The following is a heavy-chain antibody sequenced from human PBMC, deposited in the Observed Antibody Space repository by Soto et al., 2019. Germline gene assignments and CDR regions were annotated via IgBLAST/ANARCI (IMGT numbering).Heavy chain of an antibody. V-gene: IGHV3-23*01. CDR2: ISGSGGST. CDR1: GFTFSSYA. J-gene: IGHJ4*02. D-gene: IGHD3-3*01. CDR3: AKVGTDPERITIFGVVTTYFDY. Sequence: PGGSLRLSCAASGFTFSSYAMSWVRQAPGKGLEWVSAISGSGGSTYYADSVKGRFTISRDNSKNTLYLQMNSLRAEDTAVYYCAKVGTDPERITIFGVVTTYFDYWGQGTLVTVSS.